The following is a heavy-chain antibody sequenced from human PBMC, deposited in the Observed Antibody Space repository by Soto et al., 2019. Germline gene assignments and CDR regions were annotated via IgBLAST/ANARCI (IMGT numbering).Heavy chain of an antibody. Sequence: SEPLSLTCTVSGGSISSGGYYWSWIRQHPGKGLEWIGYIYYSGSTYYNPSLKSRVTISVDTSKNQFSLKLSSVTAAHTAVYYCARLGGSYAVPHFDYWGQGTLVTVSS. J-gene: IGHJ4*02. V-gene: IGHV4-31*03. D-gene: IGHD1-26*01. CDR3: ARLGGSYAVPHFDY. CDR1: GGSISSGGYY. CDR2: IYYSGST.